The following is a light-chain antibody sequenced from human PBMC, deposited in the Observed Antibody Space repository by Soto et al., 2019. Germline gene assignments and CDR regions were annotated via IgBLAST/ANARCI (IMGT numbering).Light chain of an antibody. CDR2: DAS. J-gene: IGKJ1*01. CDR1: QSISTW. V-gene: IGKV1-5*01. Sequence: DNQTTQSPSTVSASVGDRDTITCRASQSISTWLAWYQQKPGKAPKLLIYDASSLESGVPSRFRGSGSGTDFTLTITRLEPEDFAVYYCHQYGSAPWTFGQGTKVDIK. CDR3: HQYGSAPWT.